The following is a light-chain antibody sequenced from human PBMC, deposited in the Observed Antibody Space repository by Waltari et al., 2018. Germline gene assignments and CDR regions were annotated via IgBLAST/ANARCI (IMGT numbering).Light chain of an antibody. CDR3: QVWHADIDPGV. J-gene: IGLJ1*01. Sequence: SYVVTQPPSVSVAPGETASITCGGDNSGSYSVHWYQQKPGQAPVLVIFYDSDRPSGIPARFSGSNSGNTATLTITSVEAGDEARYYCQVWHADIDPGVFGTGTEVTVL. CDR2: YDS. V-gene: IGLV3-21*04. CDR1: NSGSYS.